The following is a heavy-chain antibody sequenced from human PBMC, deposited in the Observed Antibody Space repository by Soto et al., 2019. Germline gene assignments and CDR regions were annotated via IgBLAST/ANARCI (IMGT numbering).Heavy chain of an antibody. CDR2: IYYSWST. CDR1: GGSISSSSYY. D-gene: IGHD5-18*01. J-gene: IGHJ6*02. CDR3: STATISYGYSYNYGIDV. V-gene: IGHV4-39*02. Sequence: QLQLQESGPGLVKPSETLSLTCTVSGGSISSSSYYWGWIRQPPGKGLEWIGSIYYSWSTYYNPSLKCRVSISLDTSMNHFSLKQSSVHAAHTAVYSCSTATISYGYSYNYGIDVWGQGTTVTVS.